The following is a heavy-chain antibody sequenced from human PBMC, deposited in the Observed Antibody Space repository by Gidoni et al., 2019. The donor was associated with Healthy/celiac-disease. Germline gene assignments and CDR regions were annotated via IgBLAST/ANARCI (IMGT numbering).Heavy chain of an antibody. CDR1: EVTFSSHS. CDR2: IIPIFGTA. Sequence: QVQLVQSGAEVKKPGSSVKFSCKASEVTFSSHSILWVRTAHGPGHGWLGGRKAPGQGLEWMGGIIPIFGTANYAQKFQGRVTITADESTSTAYMELSSLRSEDTAVYYCAREGITFGGVIVHPLGYFDYWGQGTLVTVSS. V-gene: IGHV1-69*01. CDR3: AREGITFGGVIVHPLGYFDY. J-gene: IGHJ4*02. D-gene: IGHD3-16*02.